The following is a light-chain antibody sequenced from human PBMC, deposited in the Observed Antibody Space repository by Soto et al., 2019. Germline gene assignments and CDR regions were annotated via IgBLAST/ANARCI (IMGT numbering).Light chain of an antibody. V-gene: IGKV3-20*01. CDR1: QSVSSSY. CDR2: GAS. CDR3: QQYGSSPRT. J-gene: IGKJ1*01. Sequence: EIELAQSPGTLSLSPGERATLSCRPSQSVSSSYLAWYQQKPGQAPRLLIYGASSRATGIPDRFSGSGSGTDFTLTISRLEPEDFAVYYCQQYGSSPRTFGQGTKVDIK.